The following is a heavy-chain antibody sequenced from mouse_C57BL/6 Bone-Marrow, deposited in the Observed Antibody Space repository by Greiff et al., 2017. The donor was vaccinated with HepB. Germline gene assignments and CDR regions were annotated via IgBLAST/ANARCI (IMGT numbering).Heavy chain of an antibody. J-gene: IGHJ3*01. CDR3: ARGDYGSSSLFAY. CDR1: GYTFTSYW. CDR2: IDPSDSYT. D-gene: IGHD1-1*01. Sequence: QVQLQQPGAELVRPGTSVKLSCKASGYTFTSYWMHWVKQRPGQGLEWIGVIDPSDSYTNYNQKFKGKATLTVDTSSSTAYMQLSSLTSEDSAVYYCARGDYGSSSLFAYWGQGTLVTVSA. V-gene: IGHV1-59*01.